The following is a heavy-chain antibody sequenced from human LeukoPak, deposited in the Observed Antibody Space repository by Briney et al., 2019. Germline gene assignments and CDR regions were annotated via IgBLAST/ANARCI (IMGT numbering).Heavy chain of an antibody. D-gene: IGHD1-26*01. Sequence: PGGSLRLSCAASGFTFTTYGMTWVRQAPEKGLEWVSVLYSAGSTFYVDSVKGRFTISRDNSKNMLFLQMNSLRVEDTAIYYCAGSPWDGIRGVGLDYLDYWGRGTLVTVSS. J-gene: IGHJ4*02. CDR1: GFTFTTYG. V-gene: IGHV3-23*01. CDR2: LYSAGST. CDR3: AGSPWDGIRGVGLDYLDY.